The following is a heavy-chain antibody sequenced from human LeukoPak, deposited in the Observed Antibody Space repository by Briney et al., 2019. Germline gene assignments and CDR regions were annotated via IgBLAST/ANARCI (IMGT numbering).Heavy chain of an antibody. V-gene: IGHV3-48*04. CDR2: ISSSSSTI. CDR1: GFTFSSYS. Sequence: GGSLRLSCAASGFTFSSYSMNWVRQAPGKGLEWVSYISSSSSTIYYADSVKGRFTISRDNAKNSLYLQMNSLRAEDTAVYYCARDADQTTVTTLDYWGQGTLVTVSS. CDR3: ARDADQTTVTTLDY. J-gene: IGHJ4*02. D-gene: IGHD4-17*01.